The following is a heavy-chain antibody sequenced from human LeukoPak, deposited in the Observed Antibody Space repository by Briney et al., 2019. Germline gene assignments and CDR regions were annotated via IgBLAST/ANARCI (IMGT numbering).Heavy chain of an antibody. Sequence: SETLSLTCTVSGGSISSYSWIWIRQPPGKGLEWIGYIYYSGSTNYNPSLKSRVTISVDRSKNQFSLKLSSVTAADTAVYYCARGSYSVDYWGQGTLVTVSS. D-gene: IGHD1-26*01. CDR3: ARGSYSVDY. V-gene: IGHV4-59*01. J-gene: IGHJ4*02. CDR2: IYYSGST. CDR1: GGSISSYS.